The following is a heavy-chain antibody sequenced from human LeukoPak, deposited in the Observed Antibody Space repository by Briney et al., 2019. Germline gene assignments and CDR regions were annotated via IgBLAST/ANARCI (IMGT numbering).Heavy chain of an antibody. D-gene: IGHD5-12*01. CDR1: GYIFTNYW. Sequence: GESLKISCKASGYIFTNYWIGWVRQMPGKGLEWMGVIYPRDSDTRYSPSFQGQVTVSADKSISTAYLQWNTLEASDTAMYYCARRQYSGYDFDLWGQGTLVTVSS. CDR3: ARRQYSGYDFDL. V-gene: IGHV5-51*01. CDR2: IYPRDSDT. J-gene: IGHJ4*02.